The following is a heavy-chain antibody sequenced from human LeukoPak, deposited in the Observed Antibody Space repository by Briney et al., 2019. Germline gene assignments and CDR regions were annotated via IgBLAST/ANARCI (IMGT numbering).Heavy chain of an antibody. CDR3: ARMEGQHNDAFDI. CDR1: GYSFTSYW. V-gene: IGHV5-51*01. Sequence: GESLKISCKGSGYSFTSYWIGWVRQMPGKGLEWMGIIYPGDSDARYSPSFQGQVTISADKSISTAYLQWSSLKASDTAMYYCARMEGQHNDAFDIWGQGTMVTVSS. CDR2: IYPGDSDA. D-gene: IGHD3-3*01. J-gene: IGHJ3*02.